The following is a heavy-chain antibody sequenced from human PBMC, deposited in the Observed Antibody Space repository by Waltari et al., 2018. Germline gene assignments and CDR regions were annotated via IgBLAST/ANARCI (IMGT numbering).Heavy chain of an antibody. CDR2: INQDGSDR. CDR3: ARVPYYINIWFDS. D-gene: IGHD3-22*01. V-gene: IGHV3-7*01. CDR1: GFTFNTFG. Sequence: EVQLVESGGGLVQPGGSLRLSFGASGFTFNTFGMSWIRQAPGKGLEWVASINQDGSDRRYVDSVKDRFTISRDNARNSLFLQMNSLTAEDTAMYYCARVPYYINIWFDSWGQGTLVTVSS. J-gene: IGHJ5*01.